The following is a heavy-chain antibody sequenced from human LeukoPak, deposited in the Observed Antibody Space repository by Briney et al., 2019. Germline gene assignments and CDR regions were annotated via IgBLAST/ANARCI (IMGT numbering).Heavy chain of an antibody. D-gene: IGHD4-17*01. CDR2: ISSNSGIK. J-gene: IGHJ6*03. V-gene: IGHV3-48*01. CDR3: VRDRSYGSQYYYYIDV. Sequence: GGSLRLSCGGSGFTFKSFSMHWVRQAPGKGLEWVSDISSNSGIKSYADSVKGRFTISRDNAKNSLYLQMNSLTAEDTATYYCVRDRSYGSQYYYYIDVWGRGTTVTVSS. CDR1: GFTFKSFS.